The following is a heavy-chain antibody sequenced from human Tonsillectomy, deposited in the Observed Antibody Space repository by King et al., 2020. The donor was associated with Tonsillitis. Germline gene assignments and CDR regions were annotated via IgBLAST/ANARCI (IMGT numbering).Heavy chain of an antibody. CDR2: ISYDGSKT. CDR3: ARDPPYYESSGY. D-gene: IGHD3-22*01. J-gene: IGHJ4*02. V-gene: IGHV3-30*04. Sequence: MHWVRQAPGKGLEWVSIISYDGSKTYYADSVEGRFTISRDNSKNPLYLQMNSLRVEDTAVYYCARDPPYYESSGYWGQGTLVTVSS.